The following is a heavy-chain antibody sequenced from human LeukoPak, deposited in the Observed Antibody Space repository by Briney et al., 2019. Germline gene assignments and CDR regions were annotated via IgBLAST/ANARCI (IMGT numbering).Heavy chain of an antibody. CDR1: GGSFSGYY. Sequence: PSETLSLTCAVYGGSFSGYYWSWIRQPPGNGLEWIGEINHSGSTNYKPSLKSRVTISVDTSKNQFSLKLSSVTAADTAVYYCARGLYYFDYWGQGTLVTVSS. V-gene: IGHV4-34*01. CDR2: INHSGST. J-gene: IGHJ4*02. CDR3: ARGLYYFDY.